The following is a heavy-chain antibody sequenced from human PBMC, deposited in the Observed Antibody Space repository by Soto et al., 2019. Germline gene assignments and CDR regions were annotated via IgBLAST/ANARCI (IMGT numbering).Heavy chain of an antibody. V-gene: IGHV3-33*01. J-gene: IGHJ6*02. Sequence: PGGFLRLSCAASGFTFSTYGMHWVRQAPGKGLEWVAVIWFDGTKKYYADSVNGRFTISRDNSKNTLYLQMNSLRAEDTAVYYCASQIFWSGSTAHGMDVWGQGTAVTVSS. CDR3: ASQIFWSGSTAHGMDV. D-gene: IGHD3-3*01. CDR1: GFTFSTYG. CDR2: IWFDGTKK.